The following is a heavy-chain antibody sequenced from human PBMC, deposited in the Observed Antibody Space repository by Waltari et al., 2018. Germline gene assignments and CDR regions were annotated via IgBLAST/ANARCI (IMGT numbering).Heavy chain of an antibody. D-gene: IGHD6-19*01. Sequence: QVQLQQWGAGLLKPSETLSLTCAVYGGSFSGYYWSWIRQPPGKGLEWIGEINHSGSTNYNPSLKSRVTISVDTSKNQFSLKLSSVTAADTAVYYCARGHSVATGGWYLKTWGQGTLVTVSS. J-gene: IGHJ4*02. CDR3: ARGHSVATGGWYLKT. CDR1: GGSFSGYY. CDR2: INHSGST. V-gene: IGHV4-34*01.